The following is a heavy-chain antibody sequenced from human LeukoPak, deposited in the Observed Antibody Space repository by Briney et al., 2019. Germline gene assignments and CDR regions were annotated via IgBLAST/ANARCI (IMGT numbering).Heavy chain of an antibody. J-gene: IGHJ4*02. Sequence: PGGSLRLSCAASGFTFSSYAMSWVRQAPGKGLEWVSAISGSGGSTYYADSVKGRFTISRDNSKNTLYLQMNSLRAEDTAVYYCAGIVGATYGRGYWGQGTLVTVSS. CDR1: GFTFSSYA. CDR3: AGIVGATYGRGY. CDR2: ISGSGGST. V-gene: IGHV3-23*01. D-gene: IGHD1-26*01.